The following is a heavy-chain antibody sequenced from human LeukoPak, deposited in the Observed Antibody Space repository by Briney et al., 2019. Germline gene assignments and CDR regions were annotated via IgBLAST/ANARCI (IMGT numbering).Heavy chain of an antibody. D-gene: IGHD6-19*01. J-gene: IGHJ4*02. CDR2: FHREDGES. CDR1: GYTLTKFS. CDR3: ATDLSLAGPVSFDF. V-gene: IGHV1-24*01. Sequence: GASVKVSCKVSGYTLTKFSMYWVRQGPGKGLEWMGGFHREDGESLYAQRFQGRLTMTEDTSIDTGYMELSSLRSEDTAVYYCATDLSLAGPVSFDFWGQGTLVTVSS.